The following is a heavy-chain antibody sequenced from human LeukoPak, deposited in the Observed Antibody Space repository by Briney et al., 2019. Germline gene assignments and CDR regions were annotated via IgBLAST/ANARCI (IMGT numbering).Heavy chain of an antibody. D-gene: IGHD2-2*01. CDR2: IGTAGDT. V-gene: IGHV3-13*01. CDR1: GFTFSSYD. CDR3: ARGESCSSTSCYFFPVYYYYYGMDV. J-gene: IGHJ6*02. Sequence: GGSLRLSCAASGFTFSSYDMHWVRQATGKGLEWVSAIGTAGDTYYPGSVKGRFTISRENAKNSLYLQMNSLRAEDTAVYYCARGESCSSTSCYFFPVYYYYYGMDVWGQGTTVTVSS.